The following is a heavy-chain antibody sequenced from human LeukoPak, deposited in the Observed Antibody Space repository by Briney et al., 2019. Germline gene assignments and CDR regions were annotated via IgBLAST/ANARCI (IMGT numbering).Heavy chain of an antibody. CDR1: GYTFTGYY. J-gene: IGHJ6*02. V-gene: IGHV1-8*02. Sequence: GASVKVSCKASGYTFTGYYMHWVRQAPGQGLEWMGWMNPNSGNTGYAQKFQGRVTMTRNTSISTAYMELSSLRSEDTAVYYCAREIAVAVNYYYYGMDVWGQGTTVTVSS. CDR2: MNPNSGNT. D-gene: IGHD6-19*01. CDR3: AREIAVAVNYYYYGMDV.